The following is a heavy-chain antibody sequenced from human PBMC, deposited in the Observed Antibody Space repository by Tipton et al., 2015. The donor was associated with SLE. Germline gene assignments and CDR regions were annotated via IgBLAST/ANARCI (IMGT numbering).Heavy chain of an antibody. CDR1: GGSFSDYS. CDR2: INHSGST. V-gene: IGHV4-34*01. CDR3: ARDRGGYAFDY. Sequence: TLSLTCAVYGGSFSDYSWSWFRQPPGKGLEWIGEINHSGSTNYHPSLKSRVTISVDTSKNQFSLKLSSVTAADTAVYYCARDRGGYAFDYWGQGTLVTVSS. D-gene: IGHD3-10*01. J-gene: IGHJ4*02.